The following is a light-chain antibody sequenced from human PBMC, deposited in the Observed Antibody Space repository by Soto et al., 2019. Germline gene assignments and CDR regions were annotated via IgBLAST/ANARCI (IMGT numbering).Light chain of an antibody. J-gene: IGKJ5*01. CDR3: QQFDIYPLT. V-gene: IGKV1-13*02. Sequence: AIQLTQSPSSLCASVGDRVTITCRASQGLASSAFAWYQQKPGKAPKLLIYDVSNLQSGVPSRFSGSGSGTDFTLTISSLQPEDFATYYCQQFDIYPLTFGQGTRLEIK. CDR2: DVS. CDR1: QGLASSA.